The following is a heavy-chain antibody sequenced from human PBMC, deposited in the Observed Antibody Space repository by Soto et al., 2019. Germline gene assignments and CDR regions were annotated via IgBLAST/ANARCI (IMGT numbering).Heavy chain of an antibody. J-gene: IGHJ6*02. Sequence: QGQLVESGGGVVQPGTSLRLSCEASAFIFSRYGMHWVRQAPGKGLEWVAVISYDGSNKYYAESVKGRFIISRDKSENTLYLQMNSLRAEDTAVYYCAKDLGSGKPYYYYAMDVWCQGTTVTVSS. CDR2: ISYDGSNK. CDR3: AKDLGSGKPYYYYAMDV. CDR1: AFIFSRYG. V-gene: IGHV3-30*18. D-gene: IGHD3-10*01.